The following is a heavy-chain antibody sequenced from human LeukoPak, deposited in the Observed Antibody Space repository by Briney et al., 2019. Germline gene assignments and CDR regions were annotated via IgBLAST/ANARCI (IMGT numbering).Heavy chain of an antibody. CDR3: ARTLYPWNFDY. D-gene: IGHD2-2*02. Sequence: SETLSLTCTVSGGSISSSSYYWGWIRQPPGKGLEWIGSIYYSGSTYYNPSLKSRVTISVDTSKNQFSLKLSSVTAADTAVYYCARTLYPWNFDYWGQGTLVTVPS. CDR2: IYYSGST. J-gene: IGHJ4*02. CDR1: GGSISSSSYY. V-gene: IGHV4-39*07.